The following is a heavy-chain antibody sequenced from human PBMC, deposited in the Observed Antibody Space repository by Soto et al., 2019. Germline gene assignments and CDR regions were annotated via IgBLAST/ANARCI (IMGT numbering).Heavy chain of an antibody. CDR1: GFTFSSYG. V-gene: IGHV3-30*18. D-gene: IGHD2-21*02. CDR3: VKDLRGYCGGDCYYGMDV. J-gene: IGHJ6*02. Sequence: GGSLRLSCAASGFTFSSYGMHWVRQAPGKGLEWVAVISYDGSNKYYADSVKGRFTISRDNSKNTLYLQMNSLRAEDTAVYYCVKDLRGYCGGDCYYGMDVWGQLITVTVSS. CDR2: ISYDGSNK.